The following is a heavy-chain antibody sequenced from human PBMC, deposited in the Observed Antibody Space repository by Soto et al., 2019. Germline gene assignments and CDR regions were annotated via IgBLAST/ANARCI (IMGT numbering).Heavy chain of an antibody. CDR2: ISGGGDNT. CDR3: AKGYYDILTGLDS. Sequence: EVQLLESGGGLVQPGGSLRLSCAASGFTFSNYAVSWVRQAPGKGLEWVSGISGGGDNTYYAESVKGRFTISRDNSKNLLYLQMTSLGAGDAAVYYCAKGYYDILTGLDSSGQGTLVTVSS. D-gene: IGHD3-9*01. J-gene: IGHJ4*02. V-gene: IGHV3-23*01. CDR1: GFTFSNYA.